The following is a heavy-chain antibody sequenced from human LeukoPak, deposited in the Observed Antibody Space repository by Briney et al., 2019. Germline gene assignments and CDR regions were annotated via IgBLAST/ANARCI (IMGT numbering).Heavy chain of an antibody. V-gene: IGHV3-21*01. D-gene: IGHD3-10*01. CDR2: ISTGSTYI. CDR1: GFSVTNNY. CDR3: TREGVDVFDI. J-gene: IGHJ3*02. Sequence: PGGSLRLSCAVSGFSVTNNYMSWVRQAPGKGLEWVSSISTGSTYIYYADSVKGRFTISRDNTKNSLYLQMNSLRAEDTAVYYCTREGVDVFDIWGQGTMVTVSS.